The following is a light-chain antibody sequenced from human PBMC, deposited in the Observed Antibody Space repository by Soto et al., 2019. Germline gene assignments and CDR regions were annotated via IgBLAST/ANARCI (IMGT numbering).Light chain of an antibody. CDR2: DAF. V-gene: IGKV1-13*02. CDR3: QQFRAVPPT. CDR1: QALSSG. J-gene: IGKJ4*01. Sequence: GDRITITCRASQALSSGFAWYQQKPGRAPKLLIYDAFNLESGVPSRFRGDRSGTDFTLTISSLQPEDLATYHCQQFRAVPPTCGGGTRVELK.